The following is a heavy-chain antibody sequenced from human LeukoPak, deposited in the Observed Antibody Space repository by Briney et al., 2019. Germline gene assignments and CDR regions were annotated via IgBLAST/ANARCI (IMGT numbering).Heavy chain of an antibody. CDR1: GFTLSSSA. J-gene: IGHJ6*02. V-gene: IGHV3-23*01. Sequence: GGSLRLSCFASGFTLSSSAMNWVRQDPGEGRQWVSAIGGSGGDTYYADYVKGRCTTSRENSKTTVYLQMDNLRAEDMAVYYCAKDWRMEVWGQGTTVTVSS. CDR2: IGGSGGDT. CDR3: AKDWRMEV.